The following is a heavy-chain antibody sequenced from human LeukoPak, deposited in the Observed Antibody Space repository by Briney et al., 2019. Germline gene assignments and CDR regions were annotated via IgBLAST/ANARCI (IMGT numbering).Heavy chain of an antibody. Sequence: SETLSLTCNVSGGSISSSAYHWGWIRQPPGKGLEWIGSFYYSGSTYYNPSLKSRVTISVDTSKNQFSLKLTSVTAADTAVYSCARGDYDSRFDPWGQGTLVTVSS. D-gene: IGHD2-21*02. V-gene: IGHV4-39*01. CDR1: GGSISSSAYH. CDR2: FYYSGST. CDR3: ARGDYDSRFDP. J-gene: IGHJ5*02.